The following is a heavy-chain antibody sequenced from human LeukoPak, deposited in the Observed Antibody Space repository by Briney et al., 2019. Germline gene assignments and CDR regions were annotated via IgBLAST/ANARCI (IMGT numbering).Heavy chain of an antibody. J-gene: IGHJ4*02. CDR3: ARLMTTVTTVDY. CDR2: IWCDGSNK. Sequence: GGSLRLSCAASGFTFSSYGMHWVRQAPGKGLEWVAVIWCDGSNKYYADSVKGRFTISRDNSKNTLYLQMNSLRAEDTAVYYCARLMTTVTTVDYWGQGTLVTVSS. CDR1: GFTFSSYG. V-gene: IGHV3-33*01. D-gene: IGHD4-17*01.